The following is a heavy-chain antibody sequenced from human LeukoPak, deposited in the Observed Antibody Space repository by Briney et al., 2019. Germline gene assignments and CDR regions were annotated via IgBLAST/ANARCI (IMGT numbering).Heavy chain of an antibody. D-gene: IGHD4-23*01. CDR2: INHSGSN. Sequence: SETMSLTCAVYGGSFSGYYWSWVRQPPGKGLEGIGEINHSGSNNYNPSLKSRVTISVDTSKNQFSLKLSSVTAADTAVYYCARGPTVVTPSHFDYWGQGTLVTVSS. CDR1: GGSFSGYY. CDR3: ARGPTVVTPSHFDY. V-gene: IGHV4-34*01. J-gene: IGHJ4*02.